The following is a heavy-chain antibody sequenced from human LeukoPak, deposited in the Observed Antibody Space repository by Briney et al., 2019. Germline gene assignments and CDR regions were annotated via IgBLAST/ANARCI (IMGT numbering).Heavy chain of an antibody. CDR2: IYHSGST. J-gene: IGHJ1*01. D-gene: IGHD3-22*01. Sequence: PSGTLSLTCAVSGGSISSSNWWSWVRQPPGKGREWIGEIYHSGSTNYNPSLKSRVTISVDKSKNQFSLKLSSVTAADTAVYYCARARYYYDSSGYYSTGYFQHWGQGTLVTVSS. V-gene: IGHV4-4*02. CDR3: ARARYYYDSSGYYSTGYFQH. CDR1: GGSISSSNW.